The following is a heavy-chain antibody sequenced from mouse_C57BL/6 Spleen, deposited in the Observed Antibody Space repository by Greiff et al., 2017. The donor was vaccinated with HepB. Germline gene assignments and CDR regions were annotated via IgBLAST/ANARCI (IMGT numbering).Heavy chain of an antibody. D-gene: IGHD2-2*01. V-gene: IGHV7-1*01. CDR2: SRNKANDYTT. J-gene: IGHJ4*01. CDR3: ARGYGYDGDAMDY. CDR1: GFTFSDFY. Sequence: DVKMVESGGGLVQSGRSLRLSCATSGFTFSDFYMEWVRQAPGKGLEWIAASRNKANDYTTEYSASVKGRFIVSRDTSQSILYLQMNALGAEDIAIYYCARGYGYDGDAMDYWGQGTSVTVSS.